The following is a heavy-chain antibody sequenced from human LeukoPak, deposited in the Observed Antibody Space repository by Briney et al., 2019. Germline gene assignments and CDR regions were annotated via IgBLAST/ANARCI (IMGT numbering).Heavy chain of an antibody. CDR3: ARAGGWLQVSYYFDY. D-gene: IGHD5-24*01. CDR1: GFTVSSNY. V-gene: IGHV3-53*01. J-gene: IGHJ4*02. Sequence: PGGSLRLSCAASGFTVSSNYMSWVRQAPGKGLEWVSVIYSGGSTYYADSVKGRFTISRDNSENTLYLQMNSLRVEDTAVYYCARAGGWLQVSYYFDYWGQGTLVTVSS. CDR2: IYSGGST.